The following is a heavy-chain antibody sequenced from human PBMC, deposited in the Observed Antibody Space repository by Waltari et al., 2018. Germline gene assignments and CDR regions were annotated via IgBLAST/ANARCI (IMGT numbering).Heavy chain of an antibody. J-gene: IGHJ4*02. CDR1: GFTFHDYG. CDR2: INWNGGRT. Sequence: EVQLVESGGGVVGPGGSLRLSCAVFGFTFHDYGMTWVRQVPGRGLEWVSGINWNGGRTRYTESVKGRFTISRDNAKNSLYLQMNRLRAEDTALYYCVRGSTGIIFDYWGQGTLVTVSS. CDR3: VRGSTGIIFDY. D-gene: IGHD1-1*01. V-gene: IGHV3-20*04.